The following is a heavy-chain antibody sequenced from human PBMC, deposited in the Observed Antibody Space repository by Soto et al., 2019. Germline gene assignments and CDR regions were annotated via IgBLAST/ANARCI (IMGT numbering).Heavy chain of an antibody. D-gene: IGHD3-16*02. CDR2: ISYDGSDK. CDR1: GFTFSSYA. V-gene: IGHV3-30*18. CDR3: AKALGELSPESYDY. Sequence: QVQLVESGGGVVQPGRSLRLSCAASGFTFSSYAMHWVRQAPGKGLEWVAVISYDGSDKYYADPVKGRFTISRDNSKNTLNLQMNSLRADDTAVYYCAKALGELSPESYDYWGQGTLITVSS. J-gene: IGHJ4*02.